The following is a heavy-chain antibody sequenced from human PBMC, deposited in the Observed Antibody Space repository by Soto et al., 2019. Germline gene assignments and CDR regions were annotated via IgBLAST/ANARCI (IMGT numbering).Heavy chain of an antibody. D-gene: IGHD3-10*01. Sequence: ASVKVSCKASGYTFTGYYMHWVRQAPGQGLEWMGWINPNSGGTNYAQKFQGWVTMTRDTSISTAYMELSRLRSDDTAVYYCARSGISDYYGSVTPQDWLDPWGQGTLVTVSS. CDR1: GYTFTGYY. V-gene: IGHV1-2*04. J-gene: IGHJ5*02. CDR3: ARSGISDYYGSVTPQDWLDP. CDR2: INPNSGGT.